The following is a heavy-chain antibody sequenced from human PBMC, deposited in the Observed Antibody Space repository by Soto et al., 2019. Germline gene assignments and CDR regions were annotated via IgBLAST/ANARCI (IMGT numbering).Heavy chain of an antibody. CDR3: AGDRDSHSNDRHASSYP. CDR1: GGTFSTYT. D-gene: IGHD4-4*01. V-gene: IGHV1-69*08. CDR2: IIPIIGIM. J-gene: IGHJ5*02. Sequence: QVKLVQSGAEVKKPGSSVKVSCKASGGTFSTYTITWVRQAPGKGLEWMGRIIPIIGIMNYAQKVQGRVTIRADTFTGKAYLELTGLRSDDTAVYYCAGDRDSHSNDRHASSYPWGQGTLVTVSS.